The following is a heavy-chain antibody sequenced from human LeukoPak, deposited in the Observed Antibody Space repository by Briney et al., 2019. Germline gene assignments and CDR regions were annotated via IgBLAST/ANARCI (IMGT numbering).Heavy chain of an antibody. D-gene: IGHD1-20*01. V-gene: IGHV4-61*05. CDR2: IYYSGST. CDR3: ARSRYNWNEKYYFDY. Sequence: TSETLSLTCTVSGGSISSSSYSWGWIRQPPGKGLEWIGYIYYSGSTNYNPSLKSRVTISVDTSKNQFSLKLSSVTAADTAVYYCARSRYNWNEKYYFDYWGQGTLVTVSS. CDR1: GGSISSSSYS. J-gene: IGHJ4*02.